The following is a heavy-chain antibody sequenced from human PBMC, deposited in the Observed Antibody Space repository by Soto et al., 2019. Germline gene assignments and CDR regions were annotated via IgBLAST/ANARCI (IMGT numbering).Heavy chain of an antibody. Sequence: QVQLVQSGPEVKKPGSSVKVSCKASGGTFSGYAISWVRQAPGQGLEWMGGIIPIFHTTNYAQKFQGRVTITADESTGTAYMELNSLRSEDTAVYYCARERGGRYCSGSTCYSYWFDPWGQGTLVTVSS. D-gene: IGHD2-15*01. CDR3: ARERGGRYCSGSTCYSYWFDP. V-gene: IGHV1-69*01. CDR1: GGTFSGYA. CDR2: IIPIFHTT. J-gene: IGHJ5*02.